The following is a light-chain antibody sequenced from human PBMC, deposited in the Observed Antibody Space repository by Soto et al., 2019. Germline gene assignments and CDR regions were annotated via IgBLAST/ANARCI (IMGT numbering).Light chain of an antibody. V-gene: IGLV1-44*01. CDR3: AAWDGSLNGLYV. CDR1: SSKIGDNT. CDR2: ADN. J-gene: IGLJ1*01. Sequence: QSVLTQPPSASGTPGLTVTISCSGSSSKIGDNTVTWYRQLPGTAPKLLIYADNQRPSGVPDRFSGSKSGTSASLAISGLQSDDEADYYCAAWDGSLNGLYVFGSGTKLTVL.